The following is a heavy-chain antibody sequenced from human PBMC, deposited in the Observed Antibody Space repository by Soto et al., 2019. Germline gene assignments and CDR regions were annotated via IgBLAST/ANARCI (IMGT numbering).Heavy chain of an antibody. V-gene: IGHV3-49*03. CDR1: GFTFGDYA. Sequence: PGGSLRLSCTASGFTFGDYAMSWFRQAPGKGLEWVGFIRSKAYGGTTEYAASVKGRFTISRDDSKSIAYLQMNSLKTEDTAVYYCTRIRGTGPSDFDYWGQGTLVTVSS. D-gene: IGHD3-10*01. J-gene: IGHJ4*02. CDR2: IRSKAYGGTT. CDR3: TRIRGTGPSDFDY.